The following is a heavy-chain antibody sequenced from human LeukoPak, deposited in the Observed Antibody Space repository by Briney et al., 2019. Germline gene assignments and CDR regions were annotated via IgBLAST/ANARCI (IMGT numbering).Heavy chain of an antibody. D-gene: IGHD1-1*01. CDR2: IYYSGRT. Sequence: SSETLSLTCTVSGGSLNISSYYWGWIRQPPGKGLEWIGSIYYSGRTYYNPSLKIRVTIFVDTSKNQFSLKLSSVTAADTAVYYCASGGGWNDKFLYWGQGALVTVSS. J-gene: IGHJ4*02. V-gene: IGHV4-39*07. CDR3: ASGGGWNDKFLY. CDR1: GGSLNISSYY.